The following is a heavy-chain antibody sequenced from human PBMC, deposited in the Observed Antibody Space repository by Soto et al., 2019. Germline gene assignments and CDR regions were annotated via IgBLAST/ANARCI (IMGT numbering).Heavy chain of an antibody. CDR2: IKGDGSEK. J-gene: IGHJ6*02. V-gene: IGHV3-7*01. CDR1: GFTFTSYW. Sequence: RLSCVASGFTFTSYWMSWVRQAPGKGLEWVANIKGDGSEKRYVDSVKGRLTISRDNAKNSVYLQMNSLRVEDTALYYCGRDEVRNGVGVWGQGTTVTVSS. CDR3: GRDEVRNGVGV.